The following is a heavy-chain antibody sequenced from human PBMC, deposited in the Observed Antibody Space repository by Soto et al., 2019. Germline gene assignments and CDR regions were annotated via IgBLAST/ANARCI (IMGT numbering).Heavy chain of an antibody. J-gene: IGHJ6*02. V-gene: IGHV3-30-3*01. CDR1: GFTFSSYA. D-gene: IGHD3-3*01. CDR3: ARGYDFWSGYYYPYGMAV. CDR2: ISYDGSNK. Sequence: GGSLRLSCAASGFTFSSYAMHWVRQAPGKGLEWVAVISYDGSNKNHADTVKGRFTISRDNSKNTLYLQMNSLRAEDTAVYYCARGYDFWSGYYYPYGMAVWGQGTTVTVSS.